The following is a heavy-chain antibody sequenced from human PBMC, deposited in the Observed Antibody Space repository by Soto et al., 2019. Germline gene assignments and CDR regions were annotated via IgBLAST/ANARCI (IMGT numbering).Heavy chain of an antibody. D-gene: IGHD2-15*01. V-gene: IGHV1-46*03. CDR1: GYTFTSYY. Sequence: GASVKVSCKASGYTFTSYYMHWVRQAPGQGLEWMGIINPSGGSTSYAQKFQGRVTMTRDTSTSTVYMELSSLRSEDTAVYYCAREGAYCSGGSCYPLYFDYWGQGTLVTVSS. CDR2: INPSGGST. J-gene: IGHJ4*02. CDR3: AREGAYCSGGSCYPLYFDY.